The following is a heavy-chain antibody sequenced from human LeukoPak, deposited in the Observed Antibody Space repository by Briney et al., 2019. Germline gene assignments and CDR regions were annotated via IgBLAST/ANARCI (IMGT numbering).Heavy chain of an antibody. CDR2: IYPGDSDT. Sequence: GESLKISCEGSGYSFSSSWIGWVRQMPGKGLEWMGIIYPGDSDTRYSPSFQGQVTISADKSISIAFLQWGSLKASDTAMYYCARRNGVLFDSWGQGTLVTVSP. V-gene: IGHV5-51*01. D-gene: IGHD1-1*01. CDR1: GYSFSSSW. J-gene: IGHJ4*02. CDR3: ARRNGVLFDS.